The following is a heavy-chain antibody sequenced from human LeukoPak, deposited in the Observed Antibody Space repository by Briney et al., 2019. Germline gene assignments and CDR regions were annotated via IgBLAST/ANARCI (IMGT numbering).Heavy chain of an antibody. D-gene: IGHD3-10*01. CDR3: ARDLLWFGESSVG. V-gene: IGHV3-23*01. J-gene: IGHJ4*02. CDR2: ISGNGYST. Sequence: GGSLRLSCAASGFTFDRYSMNWVRQAPGRGLEWASTISGNGYSTFYADSVKGRFTISRDNSNNTLYLQMNALRADDAALYYCARDLLWFGESSVGWGQGSLVTVSS. CDR1: GFTFDRYS.